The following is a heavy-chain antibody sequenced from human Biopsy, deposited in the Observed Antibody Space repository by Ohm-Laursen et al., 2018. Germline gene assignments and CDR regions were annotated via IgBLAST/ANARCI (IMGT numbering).Heavy chain of an antibody. Sequence: AASVKVSCKTSGYSFTYLYLHWVRQAPGQALEWMGWITPFNGNTNYAQKLQGRVTISRDTSMSTMPMELTSLRSEDTGMYYCARSPLTGELGNNAMVVWGQGTTVTVSS. CDR2: ITPFNGNT. D-gene: IGHD3-9*01. V-gene: IGHV1-45*02. CDR3: ARSPLTGELGNNAMVV. CDR1: GYSFTYLY. J-gene: IGHJ6*02.